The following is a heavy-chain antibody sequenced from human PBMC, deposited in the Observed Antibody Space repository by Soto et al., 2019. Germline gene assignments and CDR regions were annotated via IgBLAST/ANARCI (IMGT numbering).Heavy chain of an antibody. CDR2: VSGSGSGT. J-gene: IGHJ6*02. V-gene: IGHV3-23*01. CDR1: GCTFRTYP. Sequence: LRLSCEASGCTFRTYPMTWVRKAPGKGLEWVSGVSGSGSGTYYADSVKGRFTISRDNSKNTLYLQMNSLRAEDTALYYCAKDNTGGHSSGWLHYSYGMDVWGQGTPVTVSS. CDR3: AKDNTGGHSSGWLHYSYGMDV. D-gene: IGHD6-19*01.